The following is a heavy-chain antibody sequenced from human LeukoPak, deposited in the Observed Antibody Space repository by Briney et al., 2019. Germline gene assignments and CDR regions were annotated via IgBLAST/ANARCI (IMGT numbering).Heavy chain of an antibody. J-gene: IGHJ2*01. Sequence: SETLSLTCTVSGGSISSSSYYWGWIRQPPGKGLEWIGSIYYSGSTYYNPSLKSRVTISVDTSKNQFSLKLSSVTAADTAVYYCARRPTSRYFDLWGRGTLVTVSS. CDR3: ARRPTSRYFDL. CDR2: IYYSGST. CDR1: GGSISSSSYY. V-gene: IGHV4-39*01. D-gene: IGHD1-1*01.